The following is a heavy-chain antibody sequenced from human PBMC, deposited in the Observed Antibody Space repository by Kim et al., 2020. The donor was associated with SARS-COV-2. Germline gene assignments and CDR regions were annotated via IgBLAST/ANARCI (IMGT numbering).Heavy chain of an antibody. CDR2: IFYTGTT. CDR3: APLGKQYGNSIDF. D-gene: IGHD3-10*01. V-gene: IGHV4-31*03. Sequence: SETLSLTCTVSGGSIANTANYWTWIRQHPGKGLECLGYIFYTGTTYYNPSLKSRITMSVDTSKNQFSLKLNSVTAADTAVYFCAPLGKQYGNSIDFWGQG. CDR1: GGSIANTANY. J-gene: IGHJ4*02.